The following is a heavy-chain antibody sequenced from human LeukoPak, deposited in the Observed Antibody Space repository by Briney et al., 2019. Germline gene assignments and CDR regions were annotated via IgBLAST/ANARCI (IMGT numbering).Heavy chain of an antibody. J-gene: IGHJ6*03. V-gene: IGHV1-2*02. Sequence: GASVKVSCKASGYTFTTYDINWVRQATGQGLEWMGWMNPNSGGTNYAQKFQGRVTMTRDTSITTAYMDLSSLRSDDTAVYYCARTRNYDSSDCWRPRRSYFYMDVWGKGTTVTVSS. CDR3: ARTRNYDSSDCWRPRRSYFYMDV. CDR1: GYTFTTYD. D-gene: IGHD3-22*01. CDR2: MNPNSGGT.